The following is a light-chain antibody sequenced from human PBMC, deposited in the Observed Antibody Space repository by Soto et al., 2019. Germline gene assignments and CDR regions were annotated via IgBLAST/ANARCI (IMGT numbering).Light chain of an antibody. CDR1: QTISLW. Sequence: DIHMTQSPSTLSASVGERVTISCRASQTISLWLAWYQTKPGAAPKLLMYKASSLESGVPSRFSGSGSGTEFTLTINSLQPDDFATYYYQQYSSTPWTFGQGTTVEI. CDR2: KAS. CDR3: QQYSSTPWT. V-gene: IGKV1-5*03. J-gene: IGKJ1*01.